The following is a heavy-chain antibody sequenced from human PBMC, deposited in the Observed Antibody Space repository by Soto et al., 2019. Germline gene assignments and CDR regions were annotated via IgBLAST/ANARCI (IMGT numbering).Heavy chain of an antibody. Sequence: SETLSLTCSVSGGSINSSSYFWGWVRQPPGKGLEWIGSIYYSGSTYYNPSLRSRVTISVDTSKNQFSLKLSSVTAADTAVFYCARHYSSGSRNWFDPWGQGTLVTVTS. D-gene: IGHD6-19*01. V-gene: IGHV4-39*01. CDR2: IYYSGST. CDR1: GGSINSSSYF. CDR3: ARHYSSGSRNWFDP. J-gene: IGHJ5*02.